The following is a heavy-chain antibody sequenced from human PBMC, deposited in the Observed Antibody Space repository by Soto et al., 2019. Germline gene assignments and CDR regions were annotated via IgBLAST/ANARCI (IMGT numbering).Heavy chain of an antibody. CDR2: INAGNGNT. Sequence: ASVKVSCKASGYTFTSYAMHWVRQAPGQRLEWMGWINAGNGNTKYSQKFQGRVTITRDTSASTAYMELSSLRSEDTAVYYCARYCSSTSCYTGGPYYYGMDVWGQGTTVTV. CDR3: ARYCSSTSCYTGGPYYYGMDV. CDR1: GYTFTSYA. D-gene: IGHD2-2*02. V-gene: IGHV1-3*01. J-gene: IGHJ6*02.